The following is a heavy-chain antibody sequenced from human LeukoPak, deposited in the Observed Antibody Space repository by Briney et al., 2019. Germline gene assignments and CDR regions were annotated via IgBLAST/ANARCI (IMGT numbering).Heavy chain of an antibody. CDR1: GFTFSSYG. V-gene: IGHV3-33*06. CDR3: AKCPRIAGRAFDY. Sequence: GGSLRLSCAASGFTFSSYGMHWVRQAPGKGLEWVAVIWYDGSNKYYADSVKGRFTISRDNSKNTLYLRMNSLRAEDTAVYYCAKCPRIAGRAFDYWGQGTLVTVSS. D-gene: IGHD6-13*01. J-gene: IGHJ4*02. CDR2: IWYDGSNK.